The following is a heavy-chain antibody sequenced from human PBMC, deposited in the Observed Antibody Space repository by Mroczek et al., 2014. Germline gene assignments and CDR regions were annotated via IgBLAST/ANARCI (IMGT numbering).Heavy chain of an antibody. CDR1: GGSFSGYY. CDR2: INHSGST. Sequence: QVQLQQWGAGLLKPSETLSLTCAVYGGSFSGYYWSWIRQPPGKGLEWIGEINHSGSTNYNPSLKSRVTISVDTSKNQFSLKLSSVTAADTAVYYCARGRAEAHIVVVTAIPWFDPWGQGTLVTVSS. V-gene: IGHV4-34*01. J-gene: IGHJ5*02. CDR3: ARGRAEAHIVVVTAIPWFDP. D-gene: IGHD2-21*02.